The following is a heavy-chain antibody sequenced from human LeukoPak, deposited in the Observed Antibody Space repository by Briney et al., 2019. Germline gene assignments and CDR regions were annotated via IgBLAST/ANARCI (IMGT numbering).Heavy chain of an antibody. J-gene: IGHJ4*02. V-gene: IGHV3-13*01. Sequence: PGGSLTLSCAASGFTFIDYDMLWVRQGIGKGLEWVSAIGIRGDTHYSGSVKGRFTISRENAESSLHLQMNSLRAEDTAVYYCARGGIQVSGIDEFDYWGQGTLLTVSS. CDR1: GFTFIDYD. CDR2: IGIRGDT. CDR3: ARGGIQVSGIDEFDY. D-gene: IGHD6-19*01.